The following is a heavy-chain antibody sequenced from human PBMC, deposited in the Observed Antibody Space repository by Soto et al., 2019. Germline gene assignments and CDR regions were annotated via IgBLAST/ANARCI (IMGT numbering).Heavy chain of an antibody. CDR2: IWCDGSNK. CDR3: ARALHCSSTSCPKPNYYYYYGMDV. V-gene: IGHV3-33*01. Sequence: LRLSFAASGXTFSSYGMHWVRQAPGKGLEWVAVIWCDGSNKYYADSVKGRFTISRDNSKNTLYLQMNSLRAEDTAVYYCARALHCSSTSCPKPNYYYYYGMDVWGQGTTVTVSS. CDR1: GXTFSSYG. D-gene: IGHD2-2*01. J-gene: IGHJ6*02.